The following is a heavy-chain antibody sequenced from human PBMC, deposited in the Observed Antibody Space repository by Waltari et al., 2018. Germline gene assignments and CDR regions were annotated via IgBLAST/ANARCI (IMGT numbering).Heavy chain of an antibody. CDR3: ARASYYYDSSGYYLARDY. CDR2: IYHRGST. J-gene: IGHJ4*02. D-gene: IGHD3-22*01. Sequence: QVQLQESGPGLVKPSETLSLTCAVSGYSISSGYYWGWIRQPPGKGLEWIGSIYHRGSTYYNPSLKSRVTISVDTSKNQFSLKLSSVTAADTAVYYCARASYYYDSSGYYLARDYWGQGTLVTVSS. V-gene: IGHV4-38-2*01. CDR1: GYSISSGYY.